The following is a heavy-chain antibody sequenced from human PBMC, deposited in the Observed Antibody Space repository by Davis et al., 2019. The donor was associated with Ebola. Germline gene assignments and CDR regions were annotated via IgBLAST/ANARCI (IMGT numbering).Heavy chain of an antibody. CDR3: ARMRNSGSYLKAFDI. CDR2: ISAYNGNT. CDR1: GYTFTSYG. J-gene: IGHJ3*02. Sequence: ASVKVSCKASGYTFTSYGISWVRQAPGQGLEWMGWISAYNGNTNYAQKFQGRVTITRDTSASTAYMELSSLRSEDTAVYYCARMRNSGSYLKAFDIWGQGTMVTVSS. D-gene: IGHD1-26*01. V-gene: IGHV1-18*04.